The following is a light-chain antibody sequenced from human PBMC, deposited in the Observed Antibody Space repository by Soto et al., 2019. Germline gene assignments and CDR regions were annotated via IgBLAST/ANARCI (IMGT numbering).Light chain of an antibody. Sequence: EVVLTQSPGTLSLSPGERATLSCRASQNIRGNELAWYQQKPGQAPRLLIYRGSTRATGIPDRFSGRGSGTDFTLTLSRLEPEDLAVYYCQDYGTSAPWTFGQGTKVEIK. V-gene: IGKV3-20*01. CDR2: RGS. CDR3: QDYGTSAPWT. J-gene: IGKJ1*01. CDR1: QNIRGNE.